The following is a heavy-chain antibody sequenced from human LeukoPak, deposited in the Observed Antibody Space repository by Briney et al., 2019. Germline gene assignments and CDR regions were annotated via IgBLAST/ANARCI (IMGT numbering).Heavy chain of an antibody. V-gene: IGHV4-31*03. CDR3: ARDPRLRGDALDI. D-gene: IGHD5-12*01. Sequence: SETLSLTCTVSGGSISSGGYYWSWIRQHPGKGLEWIGYIYYSGSTYYNPSLKSRVTISVDTSKNQFSLKLSSVTAADTAVYYCARDPRLRGDALDIWDQGTMVTVSS. CDR1: GGSISSGGYY. J-gene: IGHJ3*02. CDR2: IYYSGST.